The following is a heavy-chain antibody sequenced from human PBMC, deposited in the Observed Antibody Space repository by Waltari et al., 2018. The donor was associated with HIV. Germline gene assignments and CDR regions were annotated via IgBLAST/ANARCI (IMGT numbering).Heavy chain of an antibody. CDR1: GGSISSSSYY. J-gene: IGHJ2*01. CDR2: IYYTGSN. CDR3: ARLYIVVVVAATRFGTNWYLDL. Sequence: QLQLQESGPGLVKPSETLSLTCTVSGGSISSSSYYWGWIRQPPGKGLECVGSIYYTGSNYHNAPLKRRVPRSVATSQNQFDLKLSSVTSADTAVYYCARLYIVVVVAATRFGTNWYLDLWGRGTLVTVAS. V-gene: IGHV4-39*01. D-gene: IGHD2-15*01.